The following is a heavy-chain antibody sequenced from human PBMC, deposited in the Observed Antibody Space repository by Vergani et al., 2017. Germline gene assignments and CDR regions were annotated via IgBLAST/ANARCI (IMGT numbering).Heavy chain of an antibody. Sequence: QVQLQESGPGLAKPSQTLSLTCTVPGGSISSGGYYWSWIRQHPGKGLEWIGYIYYSGSTYYNPSLKSRVTISVETSKNQFSLKLSSVTAADTAVYYCARDLREYQLLRAPYYYYMDVWSKGTTVTVSS. CDR3: ARDLREYQLLRAPYYYYMDV. J-gene: IGHJ6*03. D-gene: IGHD2-2*01. CDR2: IYYSGST. CDR1: GGSISSGGYY. V-gene: IGHV4-31*03.